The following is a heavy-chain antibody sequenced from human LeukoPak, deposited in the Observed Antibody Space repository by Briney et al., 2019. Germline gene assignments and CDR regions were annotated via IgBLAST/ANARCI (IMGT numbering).Heavy chain of an antibody. J-gene: IGHJ4*02. Sequence: PGASLRLSCAASGFTFSSYAMSWVRQAPGKGLEWVSSISSSSSYIYYADSVKGRFTISRDNAKNSLYLQMNSLRAEDTAVYYCARLRGGYGRDFDYWGQGTLVTVSS. CDR3: ARLRGGYGRDFDY. CDR1: GFTFSSYA. CDR2: ISSSSSYI. V-gene: IGHV3-21*01. D-gene: IGHD5-24*01.